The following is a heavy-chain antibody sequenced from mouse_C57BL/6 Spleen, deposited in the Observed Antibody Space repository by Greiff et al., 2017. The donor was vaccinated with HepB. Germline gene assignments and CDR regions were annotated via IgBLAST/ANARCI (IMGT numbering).Heavy chain of an antibody. CDR1: GYSITSGYY. V-gene: IGHV3-6*01. J-gene: IGHJ4*01. CDR2: ISYDGNN. Sequence: EVQVVESGPGLVKPSQSLSLTCSVTGYSITSGYYWNWIRQSPGSKLEWMGYISYDGNNNYNPSLKNRISITRDTSKNQFFLQLNSVTTEDTATYYCARILDYWGQGTSVTVSS. CDR3: ARILDY.